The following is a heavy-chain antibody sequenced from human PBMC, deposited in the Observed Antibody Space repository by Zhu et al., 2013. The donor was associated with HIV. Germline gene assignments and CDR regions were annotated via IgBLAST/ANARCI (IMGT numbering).Heavy chain of an antibody. Sequence: QVQLVQSGAEVKKPGSSVKVSCKASGGTFSSYAISWVRQAPGQGLEWMGGIIPIFGTANYAQKFQGRVTITADESTSTAYMELSSLRSEDTAVYYCASSPIYCSSTSCYGGYAFDIWGQGTMATVSS. CDR2: IIPIFGTA. J-gene: IGHJ3*02. D-gene: IGHD2-2*01. V-gene: IGHV1-69*01. CDR3: ASSPIYCSSTSCYGGYAFDI. CDR1: GGTFSSYA.